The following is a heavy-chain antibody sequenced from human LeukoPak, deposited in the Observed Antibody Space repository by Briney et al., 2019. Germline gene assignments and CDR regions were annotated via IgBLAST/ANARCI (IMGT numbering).Heavy chain of an antibody. CDR1: GGSFSGYY. D-gene: IGHD3-22*01. J-gene: IGHJ4*02. CDR2: INHSGST. Sequence: SETLSLTCAVYGGSFSGYYWSWVRQPPGKGLEWIWEINHSGSTNYNPSLKSRVTISVDASKNQFSLKLSSVTAADTAVYYCARVRDTYYYDSSGQQFDYWGQGTLVTVSS. CDR3: ARVRDTYYYDSSGQQFDY. V-gene: IGHV4-34*01.